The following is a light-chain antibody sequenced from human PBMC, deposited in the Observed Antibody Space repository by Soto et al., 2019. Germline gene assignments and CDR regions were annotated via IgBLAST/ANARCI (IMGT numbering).Light chain of an antibody. CDR2: GAS. V-gene: IGKV3-20*01. CDR3: QQYGSSPRVT. J-gene: IGKJ4*01. Sequence: EIVLTQSPGTLSLSPGERATLSCRASQSVSSSYLAWYQQKPGQAPRLLIYGASSRATGIPDRFSGSGSGTAFTLTIISLEPEDFAVYYCQQYGSSPRVTFGGGTKVEIK. CDR1: QSVSSSY.